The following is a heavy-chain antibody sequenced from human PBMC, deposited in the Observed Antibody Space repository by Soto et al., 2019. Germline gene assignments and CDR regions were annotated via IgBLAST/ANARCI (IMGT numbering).Heavy chain of an antibody. CDR1: GGSIRSHY. Sequence: SETLSLTCTVSGGSIRSHYWSWIRQPPGKGLEWIAFAFHSGSVFYTPSLKSRLTTSADTSKNQISLKLSSVTAADTAVYYCASSPSLNWFDTWGHGTPVTVSS. V-gene: IGHV4-59*11. J-gene: IGHJ5*01. CDR3: ASSPSLNWFDT. CDR2: AFHSGSV.